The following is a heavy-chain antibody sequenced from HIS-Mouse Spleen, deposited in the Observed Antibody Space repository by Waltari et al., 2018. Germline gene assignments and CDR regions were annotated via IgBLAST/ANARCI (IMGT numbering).Heavy chain of an antibody. J-gene: IGHJ2*01. D-gene: IGHD6-13*01. CDR2: IYYSGST. V-gene: IGHV4-39*07. CDR3: AREIPYSSSWYDWYFDL. Sequence: QLQLQESGPGLVKPSETLSLTCTVSCGSLSSSSYYWGWLRQPPGKGLEWIGSIYYSGSTSYNPSLKSRVTISVDTSKNQFSLKLSSVTAADTAVYYCAREIPYSSSWYDWYFDLWGRGTLVTVSS. CDR1: CGSLSSSSYY.